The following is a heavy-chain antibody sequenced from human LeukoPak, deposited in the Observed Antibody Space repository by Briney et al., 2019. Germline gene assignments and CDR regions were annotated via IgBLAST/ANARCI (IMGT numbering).Heavy chain of an antibody. D-gene: IGHD2-15*01. V-gene: IGHV3-30*18. CDR1: GFTFSSYG. Sequence: GRSLRLSCAGSGFTFSSYGMHWVRQAPGKGLEWVAVISYDGSNKYYADSVKGRFTISRDNSKNTLYLQMNSLRAEDTAVYYCAKDLVRDCSGGSCYGIDYWGQGTLVTVSS. CDR3: AKDLVRDCSGGSCYGIDY. CDR2: ISYDGSNK. J-gene: IGHJ4*02.